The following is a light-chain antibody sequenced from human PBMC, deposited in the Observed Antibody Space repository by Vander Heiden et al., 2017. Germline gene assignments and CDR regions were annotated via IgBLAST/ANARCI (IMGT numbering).Light chain of an antibody. J-gene: IGKJ2*01. CDR2: LGS. CDR3: MQALQTPRYT. Sequence: DIVMTQSPLSLPVTPGEPASISCRSSQSLLHSNGYNYLDRYLQKPGQSPQLLIYLGSNRASGVPDRFSGSGSGTDFTLKISRVEAEDVGVYYCMQALQTPRYTFGQGTKLEIK. V-gene: IGKV2-28*01. CDR1: QSLLHSNGYNY.